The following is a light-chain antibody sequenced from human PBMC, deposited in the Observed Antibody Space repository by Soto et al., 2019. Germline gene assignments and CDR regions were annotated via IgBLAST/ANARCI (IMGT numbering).Light chain of an antibody. V-gene: IGLV1-51*01. CDR3: GTWDSSLSAYV. CDR2: DSY. Sequence: QSVLTQPPSVSAAPGQKVTISCSGSSSNIGKNYVSWYQQLPETTPKLLIYDSYKRPSGIPDRFSGSKSGTSATLGITGLQTGDEADYYCGTWDSSLSAYVFGTGTKVTVL. J-gene: IGLJ1*01. CDR1: SSNIGKNY.